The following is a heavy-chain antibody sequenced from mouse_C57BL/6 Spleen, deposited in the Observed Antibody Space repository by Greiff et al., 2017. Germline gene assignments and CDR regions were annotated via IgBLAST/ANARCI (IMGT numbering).Heavy chain of an antibody. Sequence: EVMLVESGGGLVKPGGSLKLSCAASGFTFSSYTMSWVRQTPEKRLEWVATISGGGGNTYYPDSVKGRFTISRDNAKNTLYLQMSRLRSEDAALYYGARRFTTGRYFGVLGTGATGHVSS. CDR1: GFTFSSYT. J-gene: IGHJ1*03. V-gene: IGHV5-9*01. CDR3: ARRFTTGRYFGV. CDR2: ISGGGGNT. D-gene: IGHD1-1*01.